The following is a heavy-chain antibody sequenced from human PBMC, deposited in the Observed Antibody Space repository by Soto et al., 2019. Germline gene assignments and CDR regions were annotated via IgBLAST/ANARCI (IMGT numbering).Heavy chain of an antibody. D-gene: IGHD2-21*02. V-gene: IGHV4-30-4*01. J-gene: IGHJ4*02. CDR2: IYYSGST. Sequence: QVQLQESGPGLVKPSQTLSLTCTVSGGSISSGDYYWSWIRQPPGKGLEWIGYIYYSGSTYYNPSLKSRVTISVDTSKNQFALKLSSVTAADTAVYYCARNGCGGDCAFDYWGQGTLVTVSS. CDR1: GGSISSGDYY. CDR3: ARNGCGGDCAFDY.